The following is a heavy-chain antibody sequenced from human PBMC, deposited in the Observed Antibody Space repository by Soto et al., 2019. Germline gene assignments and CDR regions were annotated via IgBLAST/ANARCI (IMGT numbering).Heavy chain of an antibody. Sequence: SDTLSLTCTVSGGSISSYYWSWIRQPPGKGLEWIGYIFYSGSTNYNPSLKSRVTISVDTSKNQFSLKLSSVTAADTAVYYCARVRIAVAGTLDYWGQGTLVTVSS. CDR2: IFYSGST. J-gene: IGHJ4*02. V-gene: IGHV4-59*08. CDR3: ARVRIAVAGTLDY. CDR1: GGSISSYY. D-gene: IGHD6-19*01.